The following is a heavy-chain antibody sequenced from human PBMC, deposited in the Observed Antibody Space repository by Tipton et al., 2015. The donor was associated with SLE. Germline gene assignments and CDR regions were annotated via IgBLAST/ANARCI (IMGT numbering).Heavy chain of an antibody. J-gene: IGHJ6*03. CDR2: IRSKPSGGTT. CDR3: TRAVVVPAAIQYYYMDV. V-gene: IGHV3-49*03. D-gene: IGHD2-2*01. CDR1: GLTFGDYP. Sequence: SLRLSCTASGLTFGDYPMSWFRQAPGKGLEWVSFIRSKPSGGTTEYAASVKGRFIISRDDSKSIAYLDMNNLKTEDTAVYYCTRAVVVPAAIQYYYMDVWGKGTTVTVSS.